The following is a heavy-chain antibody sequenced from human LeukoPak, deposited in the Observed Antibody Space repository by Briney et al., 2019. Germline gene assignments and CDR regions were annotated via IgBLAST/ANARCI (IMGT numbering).Heavy chain of an antibody. V-gene: IGHV4-39*01. CDR3: ARHSGPKVQEYSGSLDAFDI. CDR2: IYYSGST. CDR1: GGSISSGSYY. D-gene: IGHD1-26*01. J-gene: IGHJ3*02. Sequence: KPSETLSLTCTVSGGSISSGSYYWGWIRQPPGKGLEWIGSIYYSGSTYYNPSLKSRVTISVDTSKNQFSLKLSSVTAADTAVYYCARHSGPKVQEYSGSLDAFDIWGQGTMVTVSS.